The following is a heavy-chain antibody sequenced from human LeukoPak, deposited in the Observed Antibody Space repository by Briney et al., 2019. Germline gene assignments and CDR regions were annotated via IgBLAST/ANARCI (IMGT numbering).Heavy chain of an antibody. J-gene: IGHJ4*02. D-gene: IGHD6-13*01. V-gene: IGHV3-23*01. CDR1: GFTFTSYA. CDR2: ISGSGGST. CDR3: AKLLFRGAAGNQ. Sequence: GGSLRLSCAAFGFTFTSYAMSWVRQAPGKGLEWVSAISGSGGSTYYADSVKGRFTISRDNSKNTLYLQMNSLRVEDTAVYHCAKLLFRGAAGNQWGQGTLVTVSS.